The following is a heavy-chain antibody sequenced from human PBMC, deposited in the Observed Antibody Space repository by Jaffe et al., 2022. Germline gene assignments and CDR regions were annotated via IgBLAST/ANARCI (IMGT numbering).Heavy chain of an antibody. CDR1: GFTFSSYE. CDR2: ISSSGSTI. CDR3: ASVTTPGGSPLDY. Sequence: EVQLVESGGGLVQPGGSLRLSCAASGFTFSSYEMNWVRQAPGKGLEWVSYISSSGSTIYYADSVKGRFTISRDNAKNSLYLQMNSLRAEDTAVYYCASVTTPGGSPLDYWGQGTLVTVSS. J-gene: IGHJ4*02. D-gene: IGHD3-16*01. V-gene: IGHV3-48*03.